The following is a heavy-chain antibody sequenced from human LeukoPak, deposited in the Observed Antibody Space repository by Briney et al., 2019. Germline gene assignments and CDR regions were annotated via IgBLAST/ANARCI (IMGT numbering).Heavy chain of an antibody. CDR2: IRYDGSRK. CDR1: GFIFSSYG. Sequence: GGSLRLSCAASGFIFSSYGMHWVRQAPDKGLEWVAFIRYDGSRKYYADSVKGRFTISRDNAKNSLYLQMNSLRAEDTAVYYCARDAAYSSSWLYYMDVWGKGTTVTVSS. CDR3: ARDAAYSSSWLYYMDV. V-gene: IGHV3-30*02. J-gene: IGHJ6*03. D-gene: IGHD6-13*01.